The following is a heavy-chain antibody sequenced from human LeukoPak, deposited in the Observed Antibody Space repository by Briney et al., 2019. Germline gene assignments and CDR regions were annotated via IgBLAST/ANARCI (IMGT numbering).Heavy chain of an antibody. Sequence: SETLSLTCAVYGGSFSGYYWRWIRQPPGKGLEWIGVINHSGSTNYNPSLKSRVTISVDTSKNQFSLKLSSVTAADTAVYYCARGHNRLWFGELLPKANWFDPWGQGTLVTVSS. D-gene: IGHD3-10*01. CDR1: GGSFSGYY. CDR3: ARGHNRLWFGELLPKANWFDP. J-gene: IGHJ5*02. V-gene: IGHV4-34*01. CDR2: INHSGST.